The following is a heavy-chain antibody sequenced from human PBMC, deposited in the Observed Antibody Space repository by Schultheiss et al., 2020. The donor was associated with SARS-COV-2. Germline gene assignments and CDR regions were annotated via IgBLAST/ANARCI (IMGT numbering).Heavy chain of an antibody. CDR1: GFTFGDYA. CDR3: ASGPEGEYQLLWPWFDP. D-gene: IGHD2-2*01. V-gene: IGHV3-11*03. CDR2: ISSSSSYT. J-gene: IGHJ5*02. Sequence: GGSLRLSCTASGFTFGDYAMSWFRQAPGKGLEWVSYISSSSSYTNYADSVKGRFTISRDNAKNSLYLQMNSLRAEDTAVYYCASGPEGEYQLLWPWFDPWGQGTLVTVSS.